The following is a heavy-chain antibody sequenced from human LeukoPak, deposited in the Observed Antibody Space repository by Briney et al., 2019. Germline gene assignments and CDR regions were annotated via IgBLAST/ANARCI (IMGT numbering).Heavy chain of an antibody. D-gene: IGHD2-2*01. V-gene: IGHV3-49*03. CDR3: NRDPYCSSSTCPLRYYMDV. CDR2: IRSKTQGGTS. CDR1: GFTFGDDA. Sequence: PGGSLRLSCKASGFTFGDDAMSWFRQAPGKGLEWVGLIRSKTQGGTSEYAASVKGRFTISIEDSKTIGYLQMNSLKTEDTAVYYCNRDPYCSSSTCPLRYYMDVWGKGTTVTVSS. J-gene: IGHJ6*03.